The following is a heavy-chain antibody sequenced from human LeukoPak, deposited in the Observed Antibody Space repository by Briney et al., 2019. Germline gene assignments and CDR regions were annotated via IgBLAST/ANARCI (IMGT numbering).Heavy chain of an antibody. V-gene: IGHV4-4*09. CDR3: VQTTGWPGFDY. CDR2: IYNGVLT. Sequence: PSETLSLICTTSGVPISRFYWSWVRQPPGKGLEWIGNIYNGVLTFFNPSLKSRVTLSVDTSKTQFSLQLASVTAADTAVYYCVQTTGWPGFDYWGQGILVTVSS. J-gene: IGHJ4*02. D-gene: IGHD6-19*01. CDR1: GVPISRFY.